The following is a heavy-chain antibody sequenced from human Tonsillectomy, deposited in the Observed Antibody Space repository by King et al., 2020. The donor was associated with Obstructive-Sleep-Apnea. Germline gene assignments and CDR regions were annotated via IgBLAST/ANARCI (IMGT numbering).Heavy chain of an antibody. J-gene: IGHJ4*02. CDR3: ARDHSLVLLWFGGKVSDY. D-gene: IGHD3-10*01. V-gene: IGHV3-33*01. CDR1: GFTFSSYG. CDR2: IWYDGSNK. Sequence: VQLVESGGGVVQPGRSLRLSCAASGFTFSSYGMHWVRQAPGKGLEWVAVIWYDGSNKYYADSVKGRFTISRDNSKNTLYLQMNSLRAEDTAVYYCARDHSLVLLWFGGKVSDYWGQGTLVTVSS.